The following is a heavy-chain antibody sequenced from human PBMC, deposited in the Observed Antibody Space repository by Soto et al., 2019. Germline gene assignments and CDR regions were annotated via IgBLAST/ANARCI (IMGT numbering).Heavy chain of an antibody. D-gene: IGHD3-3*01. Sequence: GESLKISCKGSGYSFTSYWIGWVRQMPGKGLEWMGIIYPGDSNTRYNPSLQGQVTISVDKSISTAYLQWSSLKATDTAMYYCARHAYDFWSGHPNPRYYYGMDVWGQGTTVTVSS. CDR3: ARHAYDFWSGHPNPRYYYGMDV. CDR2: IYPGDSNT. J-gene: IGHJ6*02. CDR1: GYSFTSYW. V-gene: IGHV5-51*01.